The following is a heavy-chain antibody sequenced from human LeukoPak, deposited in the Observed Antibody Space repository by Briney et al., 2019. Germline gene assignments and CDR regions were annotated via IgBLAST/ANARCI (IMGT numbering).Heavy chain of an antibody. CDR3: AKVSLNMVNDAFDI. CDR1: GFIFSSYG. V-gene: IGHV3-30*02. Sequence: GGSLRLSCAASGFIFSSYGMHWVRQAPDKGLEWVAFIRYDGSRKYYADSVKGRFTISRGNSKNTLYLQMNSLRAEDTAMYYCAKVSLNMVNDAFDIWGQGTMVSVSS. D-gene: IGHD4/OR15-4a*01. CDR2: IRYDGSRK. J-gene: IGHJ3*02.